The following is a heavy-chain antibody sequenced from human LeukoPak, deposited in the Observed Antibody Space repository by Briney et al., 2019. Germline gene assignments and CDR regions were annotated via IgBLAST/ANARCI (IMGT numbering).Heavy chain of an antibody. CDR2: ISAYNGNT. Sequence: GASVKVSCKASGYTCISYGFSWVRQAPGQGLEWMGWISAYNGNTNYAQKLQGGVTMTTDTSTRIAYMELRSLRSDDTAIYFCARGRPGYSSSWPYFDYWGQGTLVTVSA. CDR3: ARGRPGYSSSWPYFDY. V-gene: IGHV1-18*04. J-gene: IGHJ4*02. D-gene: IGHD6-13*01. CDR1: GYTCISYG.